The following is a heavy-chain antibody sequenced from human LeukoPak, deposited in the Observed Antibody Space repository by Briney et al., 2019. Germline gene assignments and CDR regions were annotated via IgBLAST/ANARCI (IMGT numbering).Heavy chain of an antibody. J-gene: IGHJ3*02. CDR2: ISYDGSNK. CDR3: ASLDRYDAFDI. Sequence: GGSLRLSCAASGFTFSSYGMHWVRQAPGKGLEWVAVISYDGSNKYYADSVKGRFTISRDNSKNTLYLQMNSLRAEDTSVYYCASLDRYDAFDIWGQGTMVTVSS. V-gene: IGHV3-30*03. CDR1: GFTFSSYG.